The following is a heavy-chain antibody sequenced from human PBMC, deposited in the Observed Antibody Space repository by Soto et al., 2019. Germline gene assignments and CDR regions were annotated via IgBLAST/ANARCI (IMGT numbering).Heavy chain of an antibody. D-gene: IGHD6-6*01. V-gene: IGHV5-10-1*01. Sequence: GASLKISCKGAAYSFTSYWISWVRQMPGKGLEWMGRIDPSDCYTNYSTSFQGHVTISADKSISTAYLQWSSLKASDTAMYYCARRAARQHYYGIDVWGQGTTVTVSS. J-gene: IGHJ6*02. CDR1: AYSFTSYW. CDR2: IDPSDCYT. CDR3: ARRAARQHYYGIDV.